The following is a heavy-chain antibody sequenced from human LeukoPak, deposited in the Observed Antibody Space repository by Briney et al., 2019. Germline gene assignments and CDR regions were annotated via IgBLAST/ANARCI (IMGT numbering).Heavy chain of an antibody. Sequence: GSLRLSCAASGFTFSNYGMNRVRQAPGKGLEWVAFIRYDGSNKYYADSVKGRFTISRDNSKNSLYLQVNSLRAEDTAVYYCAKDSSTSCHDWGQGTLITVSP. CDR2: IRYDGSNK. CDR3: AKDSSTSCHD. J-gene: IGHJ4*02. D-gene: IGHD2-2*01. CDR1: GFTFSNYG. V-gene: IGHV3-30*02.